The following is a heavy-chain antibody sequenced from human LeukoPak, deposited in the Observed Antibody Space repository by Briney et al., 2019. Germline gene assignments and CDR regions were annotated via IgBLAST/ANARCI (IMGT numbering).Heavy chain of an antibody. J-gene: IGHJ6*02. CDR1: GYSSTIYW. CDR3: ARDTAMDQDYYYGMDV. V-gene: IGHV5-51*01. D-gene: IGHD5-18*01. Sequence: GESLKISCKGSGYSSTIYWIGWVRQIPGKGLEWMWITYPADSDTRNSPSFQGQVTISADKSISTAYLQWSSLKASDTAMYHCARDTAMDQDYYYGMDVWGQGTTVTVSS. CDR2: TYPADSDT.